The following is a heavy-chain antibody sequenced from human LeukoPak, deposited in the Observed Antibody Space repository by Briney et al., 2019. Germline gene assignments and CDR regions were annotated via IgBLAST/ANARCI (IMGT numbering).Heavy chain of an antibody. CDR2: IWYDGSNK. CDR1: GFTFSSYG. V-gene: IGHV3-33*06. Sequence: GGSLRLSCAASGFTFSSYGMHWVHQAPGKGLEWVAVIWYDGSNKYYADSVKGRFTISRDNSKNTLYLQMNSLRAEDTAVYYCAKADKWLVPASWGQGTLVTVSS. D-gene: IGHD6-19*01. CDR3: AKADKWLVPAS. J-gene: IGHJ5*02.